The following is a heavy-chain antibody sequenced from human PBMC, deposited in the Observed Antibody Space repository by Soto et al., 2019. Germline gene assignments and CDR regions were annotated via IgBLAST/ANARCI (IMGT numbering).Heavy chain of an antibody. Sequence: SETLSLTCTVSGGSISSYYWSWIRQPPGKGLEWIGYIYYSGSTNYNPSLKSRVTISVDTSKNQFSLKLSSVTAADTAVYYCAKGYGGNSNYFDYWGQGTLVTVSS. CDR1: GGSISSYY. D-gene: IGHD2-21*02. CDR3: AKGYGGNSNYFDY. CDR2: IYYSGST. V-gene: IGHV4-59*01. J-gene: IGHJ4*02.